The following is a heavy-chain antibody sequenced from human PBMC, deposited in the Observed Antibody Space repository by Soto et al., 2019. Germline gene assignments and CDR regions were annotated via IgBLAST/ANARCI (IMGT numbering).Heavy chain of an antibody. D-gene: IGHD3-22*01. CDR3: ARETEYYYDSSGYSAPWAFDI. CDR2: IYYSRST. J-gene: IGHJ3*02. CDR1: GGSISSYY. Sequence: PSETLSLTCTVSGGSISSYYWSWIRQPPGKGLEWIGYIYYSRSTNYNPSLKSRVTISVDTSKNQFSLKLSSVTAADTAVYYCARETEYYYDSSGYSAPWAFDIWGQGTMVTVSS. V-gene: IGHV4-59*01.